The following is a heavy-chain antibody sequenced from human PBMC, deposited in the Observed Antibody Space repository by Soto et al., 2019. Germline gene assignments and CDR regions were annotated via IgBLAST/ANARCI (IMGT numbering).Heavy chain of an antibody. D-gene: IGHD6-13*01. Sequence: QVQLVQSGPEVKKPGSSVKVSCKASGDTFSNYAFSWVRQAPGQGPEWMGGIIPIFGTPNYAQKFQAMLTITAEECKSTAYKELSILRSEDTAVYYCARGGDMEAAVAKSEDYYGMDFWGQGTTVTVSS. J-gene: IGHJ6*02. CDR2: IIPIFGTP. CDR3: ARGGDMEAAVAKSEDYYGMDF. V-gene: IGHV1-69*01. CDR1: GDTFSNYA.